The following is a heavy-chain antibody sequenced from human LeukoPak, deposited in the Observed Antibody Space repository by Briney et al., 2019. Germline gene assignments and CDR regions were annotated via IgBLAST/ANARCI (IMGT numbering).Heavy chain of an antibody. CDR3: ARDHGDQPYRAYYYGMDV. Sequence: AASVKVSCKASGGTFSSYAISWVRQAPGQGLEWMGRIIPILGIANYAQKFQGRVTITADKSTSTAYMELSSLRSEDTAVYYCARDHGDQPYRAYYYGMDVWGQGTTVTVSS. D-gene: IGHD2-2*01. J-gene: IGHJ6*02. V-gene: IGHV1-69*04. CDR1: GGTFSSYA. CDR2: IIPILGIA.